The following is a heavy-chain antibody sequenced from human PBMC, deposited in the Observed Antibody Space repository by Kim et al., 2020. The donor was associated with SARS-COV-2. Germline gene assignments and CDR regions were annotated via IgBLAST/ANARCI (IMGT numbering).Heavy chain of an antibody. CDR2: IYDSGRT. J-gene: IGHJ3*02. CDR3: ARGFDI. Sequence: IYDSGRTNYNPSVQRQVTISVDTSKNQFSLKLSVVTAADTAVYYWARGFDIWGQGTMLTVSS. V-gene: IGHV4-59*09.